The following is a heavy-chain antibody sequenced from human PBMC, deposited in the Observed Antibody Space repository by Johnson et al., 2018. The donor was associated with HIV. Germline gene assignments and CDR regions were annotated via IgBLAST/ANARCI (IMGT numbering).Heavy chain of an antibody. J-gene: IGHJ3*02. Sequence: VQLVESGGGLVQPGRSLRLSCTASGFTFGDYAMSWVRQAPGKGLEWVSVIYSGGTTYYADSVKGRFTISRDNSKNTLYLQMNSLRAEDTAVYYCASYCSGGSCYRRSPSDAFDIWGQGTMVTVSS. D-gene: IGHD2-15*01. V-gene: IGHV3-66*01. CDR1: GFTFGDYA. CDR3: ASYCSGGSCYRRSPSDAFDI. CDR2: IYSGGTT.